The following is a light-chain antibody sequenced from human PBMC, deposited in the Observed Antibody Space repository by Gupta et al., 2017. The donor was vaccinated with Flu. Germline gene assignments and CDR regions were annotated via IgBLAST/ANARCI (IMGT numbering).Light chain of an antibody. CDR3: QQYNNWPPLT. J-gene: IGKJ4*01. Sequence: ERVMTQSPATLSVSPGERATVACRASQSVSSDLAWYQQKPGQAPSLLIYDASSRATGVPATFSGSGSGTEFTLTINSLQSQDFAVYYCQQYNNWPPLTFGGGTKVEIK. CDR1: QSVSSD. V-gene: IGKV3-15*01. CDR2: DAS.